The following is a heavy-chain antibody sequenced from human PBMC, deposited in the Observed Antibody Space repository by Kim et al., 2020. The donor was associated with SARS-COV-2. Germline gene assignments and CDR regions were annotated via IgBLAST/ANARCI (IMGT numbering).Heavy chain of an antibody. CDR2: IYYSGST. Sequence: SETLSLTCTVSGGSVSSGSYYWSWIRQPPGKGLEWIGYIYYSGSTNYNPSLKSRVTISVDTSKNQFSLKLSSVTAADTAVYYCAGTGGSGSYYNGDVGYWGQGTLVTVSS. J-gene: IGHJ4*02. CDR1: GGSVSSGSYY. CDR3: AGTGGSGSYYNGDVGY. D-gene: IGHD3-10*01. V-gene: IGHV4-61*01.